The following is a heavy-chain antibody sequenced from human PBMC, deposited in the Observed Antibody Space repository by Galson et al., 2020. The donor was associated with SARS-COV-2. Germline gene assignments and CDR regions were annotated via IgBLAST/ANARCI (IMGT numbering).Heavy chain of an antibody. V-gene: IGHV1-2*02. CDR2: INPNSGGT. J-gene: IGHJ6*02. Sequence: ASVKVSCKASGYTFTGYYIHWVRQAPGQGLEWMGWINPNSGGTDYAQKFQGRVTMTRDTSIRIAYMDLSRLRSDDTAVYYCARGLAGISYLYYGMDVWGQGTTVTVSS. D-gene: IGHD1-26*01. CDR1: GYTFTGYY. CDR3: ARGLAGISYLYYGMDV.